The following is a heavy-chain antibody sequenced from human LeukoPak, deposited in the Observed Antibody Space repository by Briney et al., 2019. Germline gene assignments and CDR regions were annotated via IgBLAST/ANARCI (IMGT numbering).Heavy chain of an antibody. CDR2: ISSSSSYT. Sequence: PGGSLRLSCAASGFTFSDYYMSWIRQAPGKGLEWVSYISSSSSYTNYADSVKGRFTISRDNAKNSLYLQMNSLRAEDTAVYYCARDTGSYWYYYYYCGMDVWGQGTTVTVSS. V-gene: IGHV3-11*06. J-gene: IGHJ6*02. CDR1: GFTFSDYY. D-gene: IGHD1-26*01. CDR3: ARDTGSYWYYYYYCGMDV.